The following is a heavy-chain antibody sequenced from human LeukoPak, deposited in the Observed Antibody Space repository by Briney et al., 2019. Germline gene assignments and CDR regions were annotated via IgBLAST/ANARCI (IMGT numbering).Heavy chain of an antibody. J-gene: IGHJ4*02. D-gene: IGHD3-10*01. CDR3: ATDLGLGSGSYYITGFGY. CDR2: FDPEDGET. CDR1: GYTLTELS. Sequence: ASVKVSCKVSGYTLTELSMHWVRQAPGKGLEWMGGFDPEDGETIYAQKFQGRVTMTEDTSTDTAYMELSSLRSEDTAVYYCATDLGLGSGSYYITGFGYWGQGTLVTVSS. V-gene: IGHV1-24*01.